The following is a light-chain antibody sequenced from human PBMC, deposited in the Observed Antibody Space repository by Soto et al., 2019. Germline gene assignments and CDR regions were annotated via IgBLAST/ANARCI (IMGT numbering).Light chain of an antibody. V-gene: IGKV1-39*01. CDR3: LQDINYPWT. Sequence: DIQMTQSPSSLSASVGDRVTITCRASQSISSYLNWYQQKPGKAPKVLIYAASSLQSGVPSRFSGIGSGTDFTLAISSLQPEDSATYYCLQDINYPWTFGQGTKVDIK. CDR2: AAS. J-gene: IGKJ1*01. CDR1: QSISSY.